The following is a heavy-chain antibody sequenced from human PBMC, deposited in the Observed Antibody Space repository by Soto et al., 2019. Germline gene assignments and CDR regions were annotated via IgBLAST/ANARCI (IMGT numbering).Heavy chain of an antibody. CDR2: IVVGSGNT. V-gene: IGHV1-58*02. J-gene: IGHJ6*02. D-gene: IGHD5-12*01. CDR1: GCTFTSSA. CDR3: AADSGGDIYYYYGMDV. Sequence: QMQLVQSGPEVKKPGTSVKVSCKASGCTFTSSAMQWVREARGQRLEWIGWIVVGSGNTNYAQKFQERVTITRDMSTSTAYMELSSLRSEDTAVYYCAADSGGDIYYYYGMDVWGQGTTVTVSS.